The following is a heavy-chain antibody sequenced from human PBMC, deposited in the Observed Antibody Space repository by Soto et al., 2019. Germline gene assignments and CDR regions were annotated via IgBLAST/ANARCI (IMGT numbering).Heavy chain of an antibody. CDR1: GYRFTTFW. V-gene: IGHV5-10-1*01. CDR3: ARPASGGSRDAFDV. J-gene: IGHJ3*01. D-gene: IGHD2-15*01. Sequence: GESLKISCKASGYRFTTFWLNWVRQTPGKGLEWLGRIDPTDSFTNYSPPFEGHVTISVDRSISTAYLQWNSLQASDTAIYYCARPASGGSRDAFDVWGQGTTVTVSS. CDR2: IDPTDSFT.